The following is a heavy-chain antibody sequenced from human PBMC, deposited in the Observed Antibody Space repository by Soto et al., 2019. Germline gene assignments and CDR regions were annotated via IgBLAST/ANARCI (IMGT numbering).Heavy chain of an antibody. CDR1: GSTFSNFG. CDR3: ARVIMIFGVANLGSYFDY. Sequence: ASVKVSCKASGSTFSNFGLSWVRQAPGQGLEWMGWFSPSNGQTIYAQNFHGRVTMTTDTSTATAHMGLRSLISDDTAVYYCARVIMIFGVANLGSYFDYWGQGTRVTSPQ. CDR2: FSPSNGQT. V-gene: IGHV1-18*01. J-gene: IGHJ4*02. D-gene: IGHD3-3*01.